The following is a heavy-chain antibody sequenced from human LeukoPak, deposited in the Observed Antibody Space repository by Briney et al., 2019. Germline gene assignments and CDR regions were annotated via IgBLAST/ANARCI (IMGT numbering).Heavy chain of an antibody. CDR2: ISSSSSYT. CDR1: VFTFSDYY. CDR3: ARGPSGGYETADY. Sequence: GGSLRLSCAASVFTFSDYYMSWIRQAPGKGLEWVSYISSSSSYTNYADSVKGRFTISRDNAKNSLYLQMNSLRAEDTAVYYCARGPSGGYETADYWGQGTLVTVSS. V-gene: IGHV3-11*06. J-gene: IGHJ4*02. D-gene: IGHD5-12*01.